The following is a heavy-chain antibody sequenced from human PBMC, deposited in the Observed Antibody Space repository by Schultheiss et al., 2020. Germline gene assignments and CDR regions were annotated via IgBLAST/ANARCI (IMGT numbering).Heavy chain of an antibody. CDR2: IYYSGRT. CDR3: ARVREAHYYYYYGMDV. Sequence: SETLSLTCTVSGGSISSSSYYWGWIRQPPGKGLEWIGSIYYSGRTYYNPSLKSRVTISVDTSKNQFSLKLSSVTAADTAVYYCARVREAHYYYYYGMDVWGQGTTVTVSS. CDR1: GGSISSSSYY. D-gene: IGHD3-3*01. J-gene: IGHJ6*02. V-gene: IGHV4-39*07.